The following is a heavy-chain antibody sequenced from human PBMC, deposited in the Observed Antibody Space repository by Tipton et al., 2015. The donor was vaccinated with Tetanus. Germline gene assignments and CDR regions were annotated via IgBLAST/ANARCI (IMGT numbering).Heavy chain of an antibody. CDR1: GGSVRSGDYS. Sequence: TLSLTCTVSGGSVRSGDYSWNWIRQPPGKGLEWLAYVSYSGRTNSNYSLKSRITISQDTSKNQFSLRLTSVTAAETAVYYCARDQGGGRVVRLNWFDPWGQGTLVPVSS. J-gene: IGHJ5*02. CDR3: ARDQGGGRVVRLNWFDP. D-gene: IGHD6-6*01. CDR2: VSYSGRT. V-gene: IGHV4-61*08.